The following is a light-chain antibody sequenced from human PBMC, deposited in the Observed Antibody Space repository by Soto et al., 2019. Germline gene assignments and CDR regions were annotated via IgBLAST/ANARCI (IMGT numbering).Light chain of an antibody. CDR3: QQYGSSPTWT. J-gene: IGKJ1*01. CDR1: QYINTR. Sequence: EMVLTQSPATLSSFPGDRVTVSFRASQYINTRLAWYQHRPGQAPRLLIYGASTRASGIPDRFSGSGSGTDFTLTISRLEPEDSAVYYCQQYGSSPTWTFGQGTKVDIK. CDR2: GAS. V-gene: IGKV3-20*01.